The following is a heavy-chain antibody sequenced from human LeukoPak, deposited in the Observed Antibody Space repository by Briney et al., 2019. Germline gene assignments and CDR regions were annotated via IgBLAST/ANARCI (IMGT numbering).Heavy chain of an antibody. D-gene: IGHD1-26*01. CDR3: VREIVGATLYFDY. Sequence: ASVNVSCKPSVYTFTSYGISWVRQAPGQELERMGWISAYNGNTNYAQKLQGRVTMTTDTSTSTAYMELRSLRSDDTAVYYCVREIVGATLYFDYWGQGTLVTVSS. V-gene: IGHV1-18*01. CDR1: VYTFTSYG. J-gene: IGHJ4*02. CDR2: ISAYNGNT.